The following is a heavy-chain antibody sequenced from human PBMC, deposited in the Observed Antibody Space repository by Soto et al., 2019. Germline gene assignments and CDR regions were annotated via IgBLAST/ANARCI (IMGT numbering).Heavy chain of an antibody. CDR1: GYSFTSYW. Sequence: PGESLKISCKGSGYSFTSYWIGWVRQMPGKGLEWMGIIYPGDSDTRYSPSFQGQVTISADKSISTAYLQWSSLKASDTAMYYCARPIVGATVSAYYFDYWGQGTLVTVSS. CDR2: IYPGDSDT. CDR3: ARPIVGATVSAYYFDY. J-gene: IGHJ4*02. V-gene: IGHV5-51*01. D-gene: IGHD1-26*01.